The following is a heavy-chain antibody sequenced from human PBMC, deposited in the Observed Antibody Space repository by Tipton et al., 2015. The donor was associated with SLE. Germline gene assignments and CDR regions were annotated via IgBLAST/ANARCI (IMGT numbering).Heavy chain of an antibody. Sequence: TLSLTCNVSGYSISSGFYWAWIRQTPGKGLEWIGSIYYDGMTYPNPSLKSRVTMSVDTSKNQFSLNLRSVTAADMAVYYCARLREGYYYYYDMDVWGQGTTVTVSS. CDR2: IYYDGMT. V-gene: IGHV4-38-2*02. CDR1: GYSISSGFY. CDR3: ARLREGYYYYYDMDV. J-gene: IGHJ6*02. D-gene: IGHD1-26*01.